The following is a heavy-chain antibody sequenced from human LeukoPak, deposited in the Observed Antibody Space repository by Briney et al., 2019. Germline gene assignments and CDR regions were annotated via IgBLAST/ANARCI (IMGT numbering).Heavy chain of an antibody. J-gene: IGHJ6*03. V-gene: IGHV4-34*01. CDR2: INHSGST. CDR1: GGSFSGYY. Sequence: SETLSLTCAVYGGSFSGYYWSWIRQPPGKGLEWIGEINHSGSTNYNPSLKSRVTISVDTSKNQFSLKLSSVTAADTAVYYCARGQGFWGYYYYMDVWGKGTTVTVSS. CDR3: ARGQGFWGYYYYMDV. D-gene: IGHD3-16*01.